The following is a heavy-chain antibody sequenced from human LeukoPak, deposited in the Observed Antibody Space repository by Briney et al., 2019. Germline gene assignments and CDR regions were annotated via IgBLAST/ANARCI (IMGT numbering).Heavy chain of an antibody. V-gene: IGHV4-4*08. CDR2: IYSSGST. J-gene: IGHJ4*02. D-gene: IGHD3-10*01. CDR3: ARVADYYHGYPYFDF. CDR1: GASMYSYF. Sequence: PSETLSLTCSVSGASMYSYFWSWIRLPPGKPLEWLGYIYSSGSTKFNPSLTSRVTMSVDTSKNQFSLRLTSVTAADTAVYYCARVADYYHGYPYFDFCGQGARVTVSS.